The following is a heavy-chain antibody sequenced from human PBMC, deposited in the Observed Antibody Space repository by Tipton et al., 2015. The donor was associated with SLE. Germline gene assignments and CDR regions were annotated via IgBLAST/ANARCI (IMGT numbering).Heavy chain of an antibody. CDR2: ITYSERT. V-gene: IGHV4-39*07. J-gene: IGHJ4*02. CDR3: AKDYNHDNADYN. Sequence: TLSLTCTVSGGSISSSNYFWGWIRQPPGKGLEWIGSITYSERTFHNPALKSRVTISVDKSKNQFSLKLSSVTVADTAVYYCAKDYNHDNADYNWGQGTLVIVSS. D-gene: IGHD4-17*01. CDR1: GGSISSSNYF.